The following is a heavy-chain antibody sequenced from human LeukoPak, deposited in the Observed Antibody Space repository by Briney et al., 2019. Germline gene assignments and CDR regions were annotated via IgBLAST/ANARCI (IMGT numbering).Heavy chain of an antibody. D-gene: IGHD4-17*01. CDR2: IYYSGST. J-gene: IGHJ4*02. CDR3: ARVHTTVTTYYFDY. V-gene: IGHV4-61*01. Sequence: SETLSLTRTVSGGSVSSGSYYWSWIRQPPGKGLEWIGYIYYSGSTNYNPSLKSRVTISVDTSKNQFSLKLSSVTAADTAVYYCARVHTTVTTYYFDYWGQGTLVTVSS. CDR1: GGSVSSGSYY.